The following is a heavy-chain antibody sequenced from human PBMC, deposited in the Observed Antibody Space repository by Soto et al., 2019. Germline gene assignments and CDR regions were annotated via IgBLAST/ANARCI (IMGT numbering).Heavy chain of an antibody. CDR1: GYSFTSYW. D-gene: IGHD5-12*01. J-gene: IGHJ4*02. Sequence: GESLKISCKGSGYSFTSYWIGWVRQMPGKGLEWMGIIYPGDSDTRYSPSFQGQVTISADKSISTAYLQWSSLKASDTAMYYCARIWGYDYGGPNYFDYWGQGTRVTVAS. V-gene: IGHV5-51*01. CDR2: IYPGDSDT. CDR3: ARIWGYDYGGPNYFDY.